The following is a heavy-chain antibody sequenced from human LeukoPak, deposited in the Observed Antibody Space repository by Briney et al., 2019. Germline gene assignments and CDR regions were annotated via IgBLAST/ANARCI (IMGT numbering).Heavy chain of an antibody. V-gene: IGHV3-23*01. Sequence: PGGSLRLSCAASGFTFSSCAMSWVRQAPGKGLEWVSAISGSGGSTYYADSVKGRFTISRDNSKNTLYLQMNSLRAEDTAVYYCAKDRLMVRGSYYFDYWGQGTLVTVSS. CDR2: ISGSGGST. J-gene: IGHJ4*02. CDR1: GFTFSSCA. CDR3: AKDRLMVRGSYYFDY. D-gene: IGHD3-10*01.